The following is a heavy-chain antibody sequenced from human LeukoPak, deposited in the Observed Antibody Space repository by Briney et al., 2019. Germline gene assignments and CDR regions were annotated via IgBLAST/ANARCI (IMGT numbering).Heavy chain of an antibody. CDR3: ARQHDFWSGTSYYFDY. Sequence: GGSLRLSCAASGFTFDDYGMSWVRHAPGKGLEWVSGINWNGGSTGYADSVKGRFTISRDNAKNSLYLQMNSLRAEDTALYYCARQHDFWSGTSYYFDYWGQGTLVTVSS. CDR2: INWNGGST. J-gene: IGHJ4*02. D-gene: IGHD3-3*01. CDR1: GFTFDDYG. V-gene: IGHV3-20*04.